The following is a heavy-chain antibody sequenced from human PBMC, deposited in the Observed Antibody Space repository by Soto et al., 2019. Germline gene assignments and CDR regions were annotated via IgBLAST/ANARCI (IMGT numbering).Heavy chain of an antibody. CDR1: GYTFTRYG. Sequence: QVQLVQSGAEVKNPGASVKVSCKASGYTFTRYGIGWARQAPGQGLEWMGWSKTYNGNTNYAQNVQDRVTLTPDTSSRTAYMNLRTLRSNDTAIYYCAMVHVYVTPSPHDVWRQGTTVIVSS. V-gene: IGHV1-18*01. J-gene: IGHJ6*02. CDR3: AMVHVYVTPSPHDV. D-gene: IGHD3-16*01. CDR2: SKTYNGNT.